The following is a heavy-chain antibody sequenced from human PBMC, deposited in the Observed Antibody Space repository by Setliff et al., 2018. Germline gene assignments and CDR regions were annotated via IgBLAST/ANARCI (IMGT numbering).Heavy chain of an antibody. J-gene: IGHJ3*02. Sequence: KASGYTFTSHYMHWVRQAPGLGLEWMGTINPSSGRTSYAQKFQGRVTMTRDTSTSTVYMDMSSLRSEDTAVYYCARDVFPYHYEGAFDIWGQGTMVTVS. CDR2: INPSSGRT. D-gene: IGHD3-22*01. V-gene: IGHV1-46*01. CDR1: GYTFTSHY. CDR3: ARDVFPYHYEGAFDI.